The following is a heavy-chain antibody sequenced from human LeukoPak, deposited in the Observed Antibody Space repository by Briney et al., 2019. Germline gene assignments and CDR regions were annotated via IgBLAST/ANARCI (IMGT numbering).Heavy chain of an antibody. D-gene: IGHD6-13*01. CDR1: GFTFSSYA. CDR3: ARPPPYSSSWYDYYYGMDV. CDR2: ISYDGSNK. V-gene: IGHV3-30-3*01. J-gene: IGHJ6*02. Sequence: PGRSLRLSCAASGFTFSSYAMHWVRQAPGKGLEWVAVISYDGSNKYYADSVKGRFTISRDNSKNTLYLQMNSLRAEDMAVYYCARPPPYSSSWYDYYYGMDVWGQGTTVTVSS.